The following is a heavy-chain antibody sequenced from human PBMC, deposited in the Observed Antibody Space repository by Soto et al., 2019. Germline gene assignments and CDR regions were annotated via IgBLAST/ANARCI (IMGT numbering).Heavy chain of an antibody. D-gene: IGHD6-6*01. V-gene: IGHV3-21*01. CDR2: ISSSSSYI. Sequence: EVQLVESGGGLVKPGGSLRLSCAASGFTFSSYSMNWVRQAPGKGLEWVSSISSSSSYIYYADSVKGRFTISRDNAKNSLYLQMNSLRAEDTAVYYCARDGSSLTYYYYYGMDVWGQGTTVTVSS. CDR1: GFTFSSYS. CDR3: ARDGSSLTYYYYYGMDV. J-gene: IGHJ6*02.